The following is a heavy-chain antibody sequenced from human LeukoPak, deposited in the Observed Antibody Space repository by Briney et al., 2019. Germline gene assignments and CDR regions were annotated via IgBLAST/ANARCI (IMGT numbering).Heavy chain of an antibody. D-gene: IGHD3-16*01. CDR2: IYPGDSDT. CDR3: ARSPYDYVWGSFDAFDI. J-gene: IGHJ3*02. V-gene: IGHV5-51*04. CDR1: GYSFTSYW. Sequence: GESLKISCKGSGYSFTSYWIGWVRQMPGKGLEWMGIIYPGDSDTRYSPSFQGQVTISADKPISTAYLQWSSLKASDTAMYYCARSPYDYVWGSFDAFDIWGQGTMVTVSS.